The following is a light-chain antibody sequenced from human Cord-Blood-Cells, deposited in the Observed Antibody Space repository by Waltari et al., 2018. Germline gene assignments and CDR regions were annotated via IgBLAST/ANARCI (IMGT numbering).Light chain of an antibody. Sequence: EIVLTQSPATLYVSPGERATRSCRASPSVSSNLAWYQQKPGQAPRLLIYGASTRATGIPARFSGSGSGTEFTLTISSLQSEDFAVYYCQQYNNWPWTFGQGTKVEIK. CDR1: PSVSSN. CDR2: GAS. J-gene: IGKJ1*01. V-gene: IGKV3-15*01. CDR3: QQYNNWPWT.